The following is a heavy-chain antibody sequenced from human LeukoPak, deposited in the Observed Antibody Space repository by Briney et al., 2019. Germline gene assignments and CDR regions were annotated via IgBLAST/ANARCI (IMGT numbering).Heavy chain of an antibody. CDR3: TTLRWFGELLSKLYYYYYMDV. Sequence: GGSLRLSCTASGFTFGDYAMSWVRQAPGKGLEWVGFIRSKAYGGTTEYAASVKGRFTIARDDYKSIAYLQMNSLKTEDTAVYYCTTLRWFGELLSKLYYYYYMDVWGKGTTVTISS. V-gene: IGHV3-49*04. CDR1: GFTFGDYA. J-gene: IGHJ6*03. D-gene: IGHD3-10*01. CDR2: IRSKAYGGTT.